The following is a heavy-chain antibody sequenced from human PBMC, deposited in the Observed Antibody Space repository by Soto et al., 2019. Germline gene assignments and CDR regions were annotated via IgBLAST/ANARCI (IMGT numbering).Heavy chain of an antibody. V-gene: IGHV1-2*04. CDR3: ARETIVEAYYYYYYGMDV. CDR1: GYTFTGYY. J-gene: IGHJ6*02. Sequence: ASVTVPCKASGYTFTGYYMHWVRQAPGQGLEWMGWINPNSGGTNYAQKFQGWVTMTRDTSISTAYMELSRLRSDDTAVYYCARETIVEAYYYYYYGMDVWGQGTTVTVSS. CDR2: INPNSGGT. D-gene: IGHD1-26*01.